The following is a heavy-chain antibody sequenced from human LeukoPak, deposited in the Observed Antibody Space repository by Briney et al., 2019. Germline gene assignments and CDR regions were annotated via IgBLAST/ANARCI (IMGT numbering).Heavy chain of an antibody. D-gene: IGHD6-13*01. Sequence: ASVKVSCKASGYTFTSYDINWVRQAPGQRLEWMGWINAGNGNTKYSQKFQGRVTITRDTSASTAYMELSSLRSEDTAVYYRARDPQRGIAAATNFDYWGQGTLVTVSS. CDR3: ARDPQRGIAAATNFDY. CDR2: INAGNGNT. CDR1: GYTFTSYD. V-gene: IGHV1-3*01. J-gene: IGHJ4*02.